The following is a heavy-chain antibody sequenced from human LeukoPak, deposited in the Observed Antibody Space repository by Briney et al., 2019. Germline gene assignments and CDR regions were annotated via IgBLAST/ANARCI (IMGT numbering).Heavy chain of an antibody. CDR3: AKDGFDDVTGPDVFDV. J-gene: IGHJ3*01. Sequence: PSETLSLTCTVSGGSISSGGYYWSWIRQPPGKGLEWIGYIYHSGSTYYNPALESRVTISVDTSQNQFSLKMTSVTAADTAVYYCAKDGFDDVTGPDVFDVWGQGTMVIVSS. D-gene: IGHD2-8*02. CDR2: IYHSGST. V-gene: IGHV4-30-2*01. CDR1: GGSISSGGYY.